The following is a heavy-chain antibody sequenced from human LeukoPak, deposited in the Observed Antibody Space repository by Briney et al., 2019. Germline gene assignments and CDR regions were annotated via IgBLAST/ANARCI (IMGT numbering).Heavy chain of an antibody. CDR2: IKQDGNEK. CDR3: ARESGYCSGGSCYYYYYMDV. D-gene: IGHD2-15*01. V-gene: IGHV3-7*01. Sequence: PGGSLRLSCAASAFTFSSYWMSWVRQAPGKGLEWVANIKQDGNEKYYVDSVKGRFTISRDNAKNSLYLQMNSLRAEDTAVYYCARESGYCSGGSCYYYYYMDVRGKGTTVTVSS. CDR1: AFTFSSYW. J-gene: IGHJ6*03.